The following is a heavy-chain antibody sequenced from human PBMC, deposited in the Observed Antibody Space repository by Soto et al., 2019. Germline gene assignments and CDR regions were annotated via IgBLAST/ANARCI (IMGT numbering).Heavy chain of an antibody. D-gene: IGHD2-2*01. CDR2: INHSGST. CDR1: GGSFSGYY. V-gene: IGHV4-34*01. Sequence: QVQLQQWGAGLLKPSETLSLTCAVYGGSFSGYYWSWIRQPPGKGLEWIGEINHSGSTNYNPSLKSRVTISVDTSKNQFSLKLSSVTAADTAVYYCARGHHNKPARDAVVVPAAMNFDYWGQGTLVTVSS. J-gene: IGHJ4*02. CDR3: ARGHHNKPARDAVVVPAAMNFDY.